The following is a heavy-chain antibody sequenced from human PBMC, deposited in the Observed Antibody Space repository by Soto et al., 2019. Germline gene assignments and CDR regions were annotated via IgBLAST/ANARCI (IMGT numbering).Heavy chain of an antibody. Sequence: GGSLRLSCAASGFTFSSYSMNWVRQAPGKGLEWVSSISSSSSYIYYADSVKGRFTISRDNAKNSLYLQMNSLRAEDTAVYYCARVPLLGLPADYAFDIWGQGTMVTVSS. J-gene: IGHJ3*02. D-gene: IGHD1-7*01. CDR3: ARVPLLGLPADYAFDI. V-gene: IGHV3-21*01. CDR2: ISSSSSYI. CDR1: GFTFSSYS.